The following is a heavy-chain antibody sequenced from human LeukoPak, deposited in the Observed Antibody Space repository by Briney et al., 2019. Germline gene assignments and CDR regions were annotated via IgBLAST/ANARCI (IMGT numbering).Heavy chain of an antibody. D-gene: IGHD3-10*01. Sequence: GASVKVSCKASGGTFSSYAISWVRQAPGQGLEWMGWISAYNGNTNYAQKLQGRVTMTTDTSTSTAYMELRSLRSDDTAVYYFARVGAGSYSLDYWGQGTLVTVSS. CDR2: ISAYNGNT. V-gene: IGHV1-18*01. CDR1: GGTFSSYA. CDR3: ARVGAGSYSLDY. J-gene: IGHJ4*02.